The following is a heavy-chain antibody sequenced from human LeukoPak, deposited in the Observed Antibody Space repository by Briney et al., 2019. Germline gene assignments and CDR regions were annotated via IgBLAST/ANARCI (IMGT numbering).Heavy chain of an antibody. J-gene: IGHJ4*02. V-gene: IGHV4-59*01. CDR1: GDSISTYY. CDR2: LYYSGTT. D-gene: IGHD6-19*01. CDR3: ARGSHYSSGTLT. Sequence: PSETLSLTCTVSGDSISTYYWNWIRQPPGKGLEWIGYLYYSGTTSYNPSLKSRVTISVDTSKNQFFLKLNSVTAADTAVYYCARGSHYSSGTLTWGQGTLVTVSS.